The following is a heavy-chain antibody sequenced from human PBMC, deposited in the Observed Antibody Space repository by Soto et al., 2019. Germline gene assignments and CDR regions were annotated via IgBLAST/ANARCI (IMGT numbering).Heavy chain of an antibody. CDR3: AHRRELRPVRGVIISSGFDY. CDR1: GFSLRTKGGG. CDR2: IYWNDDK. D-gene: IGHD3-10*01. V-gene: IGHV2-5*01. J-gene: IGHJ4*02. Sequence: SRAALVTPAQTLTMDCTFSGFSLRTKGGGVGWLSQPPGDGLEWLALIYWNDDKRYSPSLKSRLTITKDTSKNQVVLTMTNMDPVDTATYYCAHRRELRPVRGVIISSGFDYWGQGTLVTVSS.